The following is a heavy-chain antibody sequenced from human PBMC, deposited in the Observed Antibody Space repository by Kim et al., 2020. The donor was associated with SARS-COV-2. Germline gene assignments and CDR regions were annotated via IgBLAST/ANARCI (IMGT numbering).Heavy chain of an antibody. D-gene: IGHD1-1*01. Sequence: AQKVQGRVTMTTDTSKSTAYMELRSLRSDDTAVYYCARGITTGTTRGYFDYWGQGTLVTVSS. V-gene: IGHV1-18*01. J-gene: IGHJ4*02. CDR3: ARGITTGTTRGYFDY.